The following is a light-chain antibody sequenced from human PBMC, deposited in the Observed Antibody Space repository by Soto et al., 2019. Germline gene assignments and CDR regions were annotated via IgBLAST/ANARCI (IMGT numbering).Light chain of an antibody. CDR3: QTWCTGMGV. CDR1: SGHRSDA. CDR2: VNSDGSH. V-gene: IGLV4-69*01. J-gene: IGLJ1*01. Sequence: QLVLTQSPSASASLGASVKLTCTLSSGHRSDAIAWHQQQPEKGPRYLMKVNSDGSHSKGDGIPDRFSGSSSGAERYLTISSLQSEDEADYYCQTWCTGMGVFGTGTKLTVL.